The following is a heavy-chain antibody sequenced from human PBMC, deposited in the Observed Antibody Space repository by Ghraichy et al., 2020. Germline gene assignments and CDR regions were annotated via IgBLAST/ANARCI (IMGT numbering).Heavy chain of an antibody. J-gene: IGHJ4*02. CDR1: GFTFSSYW. Sequence: GESLNISCAASGFTFSSYWMTWVRQAPGKGLEWVANIREDGNEKYYVDSVKGRFTISRDNAKNSLFLQLNSLRAEDTAVYYCARDPGYHDSGAYYDRFDYWGQGTLVTVSS. CDR2: IREDGNEK. V-gene: IGHV3-7*03. CDR3: ARDPGYHDSGAYYDRFDY. D-gene: IGHD3-22*01.